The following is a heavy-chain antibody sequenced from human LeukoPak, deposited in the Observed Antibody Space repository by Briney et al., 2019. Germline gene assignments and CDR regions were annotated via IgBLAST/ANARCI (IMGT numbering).Heavy chain of an antibody. CDR3: AREYSSDWYFV. Sequence: PGGSLRLSCAASGFTFSSYSMNWVRQAPGKGLEWVSVIYSGGSTYYADSVKGRFTISRDNSKNTLYLQMNSLRAEDTAVYYCAREYSSDWYFVWGQGTLVTVSS. CDR1: GFTFSSYS. CDR2: IYSGGST. V-gene: IGHV3-53*01. D-gene: IGHD6-19*01. J-gene: IGHJ4*02.